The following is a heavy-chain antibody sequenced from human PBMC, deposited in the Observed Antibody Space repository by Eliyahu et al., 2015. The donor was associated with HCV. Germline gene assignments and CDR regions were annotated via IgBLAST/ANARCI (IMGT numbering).Heavy chain of an antibody. CDR3: ARDLRGKGDYYYYYMDV. Sequence: QVQLVQSGAEVKKPGSSVXVSCKASGGTFXSYTISWVRQAPGQGLEWMGRIIPILGIANYAQKFQGRVTITADKSTSTAYMELSSLRSEDTAVYYCARDLRGKGDYYYYYMDVWGKGTTVTVSS. D-gene: IGHD3-10*01. CDR1: GGTFXSYT. CDR2: IIPILGIA. V-gene: IGHV1-69*08. J-gene: IGHJ6*03.